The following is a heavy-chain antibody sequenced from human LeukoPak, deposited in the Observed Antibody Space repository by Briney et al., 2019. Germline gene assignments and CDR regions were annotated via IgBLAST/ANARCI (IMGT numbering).Heavy chain of an antibody. CDR3: ARSNARDGYNFGY. CDR2: FYYSGAT. V-gene: IGHV4-59*08. D-gene: IGHD5-24*01. Sequence: NTSETLSLTCTVSGGSITSSYWSWLRQPPGKGLQWIRYFYYSGATNYNPSLKSRVTISVDTSKTQLSLKRTSMTAADTAVYYCARSNARDGYNFGYWGQGTLVTVSS. CDR1: GGSITSSY. J-gene: IGHJ4*02.